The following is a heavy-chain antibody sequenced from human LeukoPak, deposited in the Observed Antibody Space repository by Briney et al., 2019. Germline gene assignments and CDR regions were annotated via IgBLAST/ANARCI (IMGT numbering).Heavy chain of an antibody. Sequence: EPSETLSLTCTVSGGSFSSNSYYWGWIRQPPGKGLEWIGNVYYSGSTYYNPSLKSRVTISIDTSKNQFSLKLNSVTAADTAVYYCASGTPPSSSCYDYWGQGTLVTVSS. D-gene: IGHD6-13*01. V-gene: IGHV4-39*07. CDR2: VYYSGST. CDR3: ASGTPPSSSCYDY. CDR1: GGSFSSNSYY. J-gene: IGHJ4*02.